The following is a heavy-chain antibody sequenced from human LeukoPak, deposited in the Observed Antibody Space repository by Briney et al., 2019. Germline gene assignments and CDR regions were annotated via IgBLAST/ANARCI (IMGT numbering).Heavy chain of an antibody. CDR1: GDGVSSNIAA. CDR2: TYYRSKWYN. Sequence: SQTLSLTCAISGDGVSSNIAAWNWIRQSPSRGLEWLGRTYYRSKWYNDYAVSVNSRITINTDTSTNQFSLQLDSVTPEDTAVYYCARDLTYYDISTGFQNWGQGTLVTVSS. J-gene: IGHJ4*02. CDR3: ARDLTYYDISTGFQN. V-gene: IGHV6-1*01. D-gene: IGHD3-9*01.